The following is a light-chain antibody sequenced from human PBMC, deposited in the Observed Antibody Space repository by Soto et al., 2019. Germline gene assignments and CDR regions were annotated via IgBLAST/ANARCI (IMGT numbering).Light chain of an antibody. CDR3: QQYGSSSTWT. J-gene: IGKJ1*01. CDR1: QSVSSAY. Sequence: EIVLTQSPGTLSLSPGERATLSCRASQSVSSAYLAWYQHKPGQPPTLLIYAASSRVTGIPDRFSGSGSGTDFTLTISRLEPEDFAVYYCQQYGSSSTWTFGQGKKVEIK. V-gene: IGKV3-20*01. CDR2: AAS.